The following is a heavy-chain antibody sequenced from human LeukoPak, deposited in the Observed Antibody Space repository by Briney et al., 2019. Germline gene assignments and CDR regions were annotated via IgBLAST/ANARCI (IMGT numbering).Heavy chain of an antibody. Sequence: PSETLSLTCTVSGGSISSYYWSWIRQPPGKGLEWIGYIYYSGSTNYNPSLKSRVTISVDTSKNQFSLKLSSVTAADTAVYYCAREGYYYDSSGYPYYYYGMDVWGQGTTVTVSS. V-gene: IGHV4-59*01. CDR3: AREGYYYDSSGYPYYYYGMDV. CDR1: GGSISSYY. CDR2: IYYSGST. J-gene: IGHJ6*02. D-gene: IGHD3-22*01.